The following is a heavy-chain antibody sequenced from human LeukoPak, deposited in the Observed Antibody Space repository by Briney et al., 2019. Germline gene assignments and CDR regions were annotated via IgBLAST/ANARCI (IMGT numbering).Heavy chain of an antibody. V-gene: IGHV4-34*01. CDR1: GCSFTVYY. Sequence: SATLSLTFAFSGCSFTVYYCALTRHTPGKGLEWIGEINHSGYTNDSPSLKSRVTLSIDTSRKQFSLNLRSVTVADAGFCDCTRMTTGHDNWGDGALVTVSS. D-gene: IGHD4-17*01. CDR3: TRMTTGHDN. CDR2: INHSGYT. J-gene: IGHJ4*01.